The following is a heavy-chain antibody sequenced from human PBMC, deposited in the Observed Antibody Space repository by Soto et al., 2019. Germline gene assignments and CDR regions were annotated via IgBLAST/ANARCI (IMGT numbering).Heavy chain of an antibody. CDR1: GGTFSSYA. CDR2: IIPIFGTA. CDR3: ARGTGYIKHKSVRAARLHYYYGMDV. D-gene: IGHD6-6*01. J-gene: IGHJ6*02. V-gene: IGHV1-69*13. Sequence: ASVKVSCKASGGTFSSYAISWVRQAPGQGLEWMGGIIPIFGTANYAQKFQGRVTITADESTSTAYMELSSLRSEDTAVYYCARGTGYIKHKSVRAARLHYYYGMDVWGQGTTVTVSS.